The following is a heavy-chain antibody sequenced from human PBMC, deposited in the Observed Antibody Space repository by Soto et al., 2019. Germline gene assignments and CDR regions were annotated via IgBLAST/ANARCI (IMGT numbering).Heavy chain of an antibody. Sequence: QVQLVESGGGVVQPGRSLRLSCAASGFTFSNYAMHWVRQAPGKGLEWVAVISYDGSSKYYADSVKGRFTIARGNSKNTLYLQMNSLRAEDTAVYYCAREPAYYYDSSGYSVPFGYWGQGTLVTVSS. V-gene: IGHV3-30-3*01. CDR2: ISYDGSSK. CDR3: AREPAYYYDSSGYSVPFGY. CDR1: GFTFSNYA. D-gene: IGHD3-22*01. J-gene: IGHJ4*02.